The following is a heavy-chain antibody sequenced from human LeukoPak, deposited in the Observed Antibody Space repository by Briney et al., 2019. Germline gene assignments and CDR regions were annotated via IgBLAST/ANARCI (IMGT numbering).Heavy chain of an antibody. CDR2: ISWNSVNI. CDR3: VKDRGLRNQWLQVTYDS. D-gene: IGHD5-24*01. J-gene: IGHJ4*02. Sequence: PGGSLRLSCAASGYTFYDYAMHWVRHAPWKGLEWVLGISWNSVNIGYEDSVKGRFTISRDNAKNSLYLQMNSLRPEDTALYYCVKDRGLRNQWLQVTYDSWGQGTLVTVSS. CDR1: GYTFYDYA. V-gene: IGHV3-9*01.